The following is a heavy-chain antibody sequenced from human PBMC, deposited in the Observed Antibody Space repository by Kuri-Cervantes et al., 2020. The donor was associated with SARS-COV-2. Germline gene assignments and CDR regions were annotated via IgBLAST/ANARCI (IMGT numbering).Heavy chain of an antibody. V-gene: IGHV3-30*04. CDR1: GFTFSSYA. CDR3: ARDGVADYYYYYMDV. J-gene: IGHJ6*03. CDR2: ISYDGSNK. D-gene: IGHD2-15*01. Sequence: GESLKISCAASGFTFSSYAMHWVRQAPGKGLEWVAVISYDGSNKYYADSVKGRFTISRDNSKNTLYLQMNSLRAEDTAVYYCARDGVADYYYYYMDVWGKGTTITVSS.